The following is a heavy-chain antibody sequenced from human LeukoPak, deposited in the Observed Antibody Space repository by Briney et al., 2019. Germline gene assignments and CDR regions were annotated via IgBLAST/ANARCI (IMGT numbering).Heavy chain of an antibody. J-gene: IGHJ4*02. CDR3: ARAQYSSGCYSFDY. CDR1: GGTFSSYA. Sequence: GSSVKVSCKASGGTFSSYAMNWVRQAPGQGLEWMGWINTNTGNPTYAQGFTGRFVFSLDTSVSTAYLQISSLKAEDTAVYYCARAQYSSGCYSFDYWGQGTLVTVSS. V-gene: IGHV7-4-1*02. D-gene: IGHD6-19*01. CDR2: INTNTGNP.